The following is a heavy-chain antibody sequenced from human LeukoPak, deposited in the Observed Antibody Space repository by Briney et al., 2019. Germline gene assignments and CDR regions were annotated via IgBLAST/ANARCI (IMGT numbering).Heavy chain of an antibody. Sequence: ASVKVSCKAFGYTFTGYYIQWMRQAPGQGLGWMGRINPNSGVINYAPDFQGRVTMTRVTSINTVYMELSRLRSDDTAVYYCARGRGGSGYLFDYWGQGTLVAVSS. J-gene: IGHJ4*02. CDR2: INPNSGVI. V-gene: IGHV1-2*06. CDR3: ARGRGGSGYLFDY. CDR1: GYTFTGYY. D-gene: IGHD3-22*01.